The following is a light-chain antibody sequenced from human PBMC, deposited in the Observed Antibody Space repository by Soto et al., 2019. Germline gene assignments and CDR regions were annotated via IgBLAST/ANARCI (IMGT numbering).Light chain of an antibody. CDR1: QSVGSTY. CDR2: GAS. J-gene: IGKJ2*01. Sequence: PGERATLSCRASQSVGSTYLAWYHQKPGQPPRLLIYGASSRATGIPDRFSGSGSGTDFILTISSLEPEDFAVYYCQQFGGSPPMYTFGQGTKLE. V-gene: IGKV3-20*01. CDR3: QQFGGSPPMYT.